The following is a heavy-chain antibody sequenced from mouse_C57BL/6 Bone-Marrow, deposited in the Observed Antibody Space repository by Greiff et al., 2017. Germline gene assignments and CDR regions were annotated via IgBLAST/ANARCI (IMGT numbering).Heavy chain of an antibody. CDR3: TIYYGKGDYAMDY. J-gene: IGHJ4*01. CDR1: GYPFTDYE. Sequence: QVQLQQSGAELVRPGASVTLSCKASGYPFTDYEMHWVKQTPVHGLEWIGALAPETGGTAYNQKFKGKAILTADKSSSTAYMELRSLTSEDSAVYYCTIYYGKGDYAMDYWGQGTSVTVSS. V-gene: IGHV1-15*01. CDR2: LAPETGGT. D-gene: IGHD2-1*01.